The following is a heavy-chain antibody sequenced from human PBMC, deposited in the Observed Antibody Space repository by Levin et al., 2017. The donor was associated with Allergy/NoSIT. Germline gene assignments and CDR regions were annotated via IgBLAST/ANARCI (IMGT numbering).Heavy chain of an antibody. D-gene: IGHD2-15*01. CDR3: ARDHPYCSGGSCYFGGWFDP. V-gene: IGHV3-33*01. Sequence: SGGSLRLSCAASGFTFSSYGMHWVRQAPGKGLEWVAVIWYDGSNKYYADSVKGRFTISRDNSKNTLYLQMNSLRAEDTAVYYCARDHPYCSGGSCYFGGWFDPWGQGTLVTVSS. CDR2: IWYDGSNK. J-gene: IGHJ5*02. CDR1: GFTFSSYG.